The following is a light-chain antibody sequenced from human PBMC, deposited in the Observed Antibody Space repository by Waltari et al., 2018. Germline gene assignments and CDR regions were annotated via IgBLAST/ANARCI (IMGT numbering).Light chain of an antibody. V-gene: IGKV1-5*03. CDR2: KAS. J-gene: IGKJ1*01. CDR3: QLYVSYWT. Sequence: DIQMTQSSPTLSASVGARVTITCRASQSVTSWLAWYQQKPGKAPGLRNYKASSLESGGPSRFRGSGSGTEFTLTICSLQPDDFGTNCCQLYVSYWTFGQGTKVEIK. CDR1: QSVTSW.